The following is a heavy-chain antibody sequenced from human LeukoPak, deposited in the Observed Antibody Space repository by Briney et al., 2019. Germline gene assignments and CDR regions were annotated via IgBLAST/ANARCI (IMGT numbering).Heavy chain of an antibody. CDR3: ARGHDFWMAHAFDI. Sequence: GGSLRLSCAASGFTFSSYSMNWVRQAPGKGLEWVANIKQDGSEKYYVDSVKGRFTISRDNAKNSLYLQMNSLRAEDTAVYYCARGHDFWMAHAFDIWGQGTMVTVSS. CDR1: GFTFSSYS. V-gene: IGHV3-7*03. D-gene: IGHD3-3*01. J-gene: IGHJ3*02. CDR2: IKQDGSEK.